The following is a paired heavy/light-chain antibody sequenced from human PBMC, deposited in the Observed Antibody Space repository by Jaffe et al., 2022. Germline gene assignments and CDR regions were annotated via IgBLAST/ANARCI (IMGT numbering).Heavy chain of an antibody. V-gene: IGHV3-23*01. D-gene: IGHD5-12*01. CDR2: ISGSGGST. J-gene: IGHJ4*02. CDR3: AKDQLGGIEYSGYESFCFDY. Sequence: EVQLLESGGGLVQPGGSLRLSCAASGFTFSSYAMSWVRQAPGKGLEWVSAISGSGGSTYYADSVKGRFTISRDNSKNTLYLQMNSLRAEDTAVYYCAKDQLGGIEYSGYESFCFDYWGQGTLVTVSS. CDR1: GFTFSSYA.
Light chain of an antibody. Sequence: QSVLTQPPSVSEAPRQRVTISCSGSSSNIGNNAVNWYQQLPGKAPKLLIYYDDLLPSGVSDRFSGSKSGTSASLAISGLQSEDEADYYCAAWDDRLNGVVFGGGTKLTVL. CDR2: YDD. V-gene: IGLV1-36*01. CDR1: SSNIGNNA. CDR3: AAWDDRLNGVV. J-gene: IGLJ2*01.